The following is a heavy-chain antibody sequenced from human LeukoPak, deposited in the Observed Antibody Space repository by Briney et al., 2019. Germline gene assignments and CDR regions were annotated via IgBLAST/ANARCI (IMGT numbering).Heavy chain of an antibody. J-gene: IGHJ4*02. V-gene: IGHV3-30-3*01. CDR2: ISYDGSNK. Sequence: GGSLRLSCAASGFTFSSYAMHWVRQAPGKGLEWVAVISYDGSNKYYADSVKGRFTISRDNAKNTLYLQMNSLRAEDTAVYYCARSSRGWGQGTLVTVSS. CDR3: ARSSRG. CDR1: GFTFSSYA.